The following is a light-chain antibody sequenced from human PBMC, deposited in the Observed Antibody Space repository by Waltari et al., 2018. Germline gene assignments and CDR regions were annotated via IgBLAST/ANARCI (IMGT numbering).Light chain of an antibody. J-gene: IGKJ5*01. Sequence: DLQMTQSPSTLSASVGARVTITCRASQTIVGWLAWYQQKPGKAPKLLIYQASSLESGVPSRFSGSGSGTEFTLTIGSLQPDDFATYYCQQYNSYPITFGQGTRLEIK. CDR3: QQYNSYPIT. CDR1: QTIVGW. V-gene: IGKV1-5*03. CDR2: QAS.